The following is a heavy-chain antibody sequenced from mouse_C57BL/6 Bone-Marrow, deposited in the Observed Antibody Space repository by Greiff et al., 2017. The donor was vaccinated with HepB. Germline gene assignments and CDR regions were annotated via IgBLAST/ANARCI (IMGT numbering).Heavy chain of an antibody. CDR3: ARSESNYDAMDY. CDR1: GYTFTSYW. Sequence: QVQLKQPGAELVKPGASVKMSCKASGYTFTSYWITWVKQRPGQGLEWIGDIYPGSGSTNYNEKFKSKATLTVDTSSSPAYMQLSILTSEDSSVYYCARSESNYDAMDYWGQGTSVTVSS. CDR2: IYPGSGST. J-gene: IGHJ4*01. V-gene: IGHV1-55*01. D-gene: IGHD2-5*01.